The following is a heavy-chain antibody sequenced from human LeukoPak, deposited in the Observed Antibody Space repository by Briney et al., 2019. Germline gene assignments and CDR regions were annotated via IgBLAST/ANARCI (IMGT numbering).Heavy chain of an antibody. D-gene: IGHD3-3*01. CDR3: ARDDFWSADPAPFDY. V-gene: IGHV3-48*03. Sequence: VGSLRLSCAASGFSFISYEMNWVRQAPGKGLEWVSYISSSGSVKSYAESVKGRFTIFRDNAKNSLYLQMNSLRVEDTAVYYCARDDFWSADPAPFDYWGQGTLVTVSS. J-gene: IGHJ4*02. CDR2: ISSSGSVK. CDR1: GFSFISYE.